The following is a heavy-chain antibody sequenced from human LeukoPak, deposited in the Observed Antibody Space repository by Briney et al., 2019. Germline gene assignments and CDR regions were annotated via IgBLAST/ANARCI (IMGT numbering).Heavy chain of an antibody. CDR2: IRGSGGST. J-gene: IGHJ4*02. CDR1: GFTFSSYA. CDR3: ARHAVYAGSGWAFDY. D-gene: IGHD6-19*01. V-gene: IGHV3-23*01. Sequence: GGSLRLSCVASGFTFSSYAMSRVRQAPGRGLEWVSAIRGSGGSTYYADSVKGRFTISRDSSKNTLYLQMNSLRAEDTAVYYCARHAVYAGSGWAFDYWGQGTLVTVSS.